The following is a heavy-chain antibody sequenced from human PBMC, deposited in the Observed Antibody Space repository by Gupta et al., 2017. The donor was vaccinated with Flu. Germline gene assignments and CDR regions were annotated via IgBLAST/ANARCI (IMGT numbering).Heavy chain of an antibody. V-gene: IGHV1-69*01. D-gene: IGHD2-2*01. CDR3: ARDGGGYCSSTSCYYFDY. J-gene: IGHJ4*02. Sequence: QGLEWMGGIIPIFGTANYAQKFQGRVTITADESTSTAYMELSSLRSEDTAVYYCARDGGGYCSSTSCYYFDYWGQGTLVTVSS. CDR2: IIPIFGTA.